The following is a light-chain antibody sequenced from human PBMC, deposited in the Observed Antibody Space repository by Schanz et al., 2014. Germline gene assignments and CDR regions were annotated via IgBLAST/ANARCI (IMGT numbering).Light chain of an antibody. CDR2: EVS. V-gene: IGLV2-23*02. CDR3: CSYAGRNVWV. J-gene: IGLJ3*02. Sequence: QSALTQPASVSGSPGQSITISCTGTSSDVGNYNLVSWYQQHPGKAPKLMIYEVSQWPSGISDRFSGSKSGNTASLTISGLQAEDEADYYCCSYAGRNVWVFGGGTKLTVL. CDR1: SSDVGNYNL.